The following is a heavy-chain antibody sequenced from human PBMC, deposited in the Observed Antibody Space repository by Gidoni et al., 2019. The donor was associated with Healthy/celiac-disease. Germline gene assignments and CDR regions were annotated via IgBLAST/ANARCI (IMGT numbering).Heavy chain of an antibody. Sequence: QLQLQESGPGLVKPSETLSLTCTVSGGSISSSSYYWGWLRQPPGKGLEWIGSIYYSWSTYYNPSLKSRVTISVDTSKNQFSLKLSSVTAADTAVYYCARDPASSWYLSYYYYGMDVWGQGTTVTVSS. CDR2: IYYSWST. CDR1: GGSISSSSYY. D-gene: IGHD6-13*01. J-gene: IGHJ6*02. V-gene: IGHV4-39*07. CDR3: ARDPASSWYLSYYYYGMDV.